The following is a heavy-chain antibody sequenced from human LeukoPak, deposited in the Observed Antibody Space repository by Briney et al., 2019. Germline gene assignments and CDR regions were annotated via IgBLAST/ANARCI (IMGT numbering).Heavy chain of an antibody. J-gene: IGHJ5*02. CDR1: GYTFTSYA. V-gene: IGHV1-3*01. CDR2: INAGNGNT. Sequence: GASVKVSCKASGYTFTSYAMHWVRQAPGQRLEWMGWINAGNGNTKYSQKFQGRVTITRDTSTSTVYMELSSLRSEDTAVYYCARVGYYGSGRKNWFDPWGQGTLVTVSS. D-gene: IGHD3-10*01. CDR3: ARVGYYGSGRKNWFDP.